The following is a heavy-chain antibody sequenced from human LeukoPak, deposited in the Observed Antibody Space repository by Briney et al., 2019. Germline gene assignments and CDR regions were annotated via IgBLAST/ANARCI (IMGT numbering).Heavy chain of an antibody. CDR2: SRIKANSYTT. D-gene: IGHD2-2*01. CDR3: ARYCSSTSCYSASPYGMDV. CDR1: GFTFSDHY. V-gene: IGHV3-72*01. J-gene: IGHJ6*04. Sequence: PGASLRLSCAASGFTFSDHYMDWVRQPPGKGLEWVGRSRIKANSYTTEYAASVKGRFTISRDDSKNSLYLQMSSLKTEDTAVYYCARYCSSTSCYSASPYGMDVWGKGTTVTVSS.